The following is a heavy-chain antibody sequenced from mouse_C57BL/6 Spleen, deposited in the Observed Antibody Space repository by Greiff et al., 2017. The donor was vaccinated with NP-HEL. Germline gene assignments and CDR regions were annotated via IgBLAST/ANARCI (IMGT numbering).Heavy chain of an antibody. J-gene: IGHJ1*03. V-gene: IGHV1-52*01. Sequence: QVQLQQSGAELVRPGSSVKLSCKASGYTFTSYWMHWVKQRPIQGLEWIGNIDPSDSETHYNQKFKDKATLTVDKSSSTAYMQLSSLTSEESAVYYCASSSPHWYFDVWGTGTTVTVSS. D-gene: IGHD1-1*01. CDR2: IDPSDSET. CDR1: GYTFTSYW. CDR3: ASSSPHWYFDV.